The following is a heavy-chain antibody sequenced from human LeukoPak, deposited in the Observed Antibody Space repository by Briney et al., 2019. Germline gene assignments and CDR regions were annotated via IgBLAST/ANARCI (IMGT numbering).Heavy chain of an antibody. V-gene: IGHV3-23*01. CDR1: GFTFSSYA. CDR2: ISGSGGST. CDR3: AKDSSGWYEDWFDP. Sequence: GSLRLSCAASGFTFSSYAISWVRQAPGKGPEWVSAISGSGGSTYYADSVKGRFTISRDNSKNTLYLQMNSLRAEDTAVYYCAKDSSGWYEDWFDPWGQGTLVTVSS. J-gene: IGHJ5*02. D-gene: IGHD6-19*01.